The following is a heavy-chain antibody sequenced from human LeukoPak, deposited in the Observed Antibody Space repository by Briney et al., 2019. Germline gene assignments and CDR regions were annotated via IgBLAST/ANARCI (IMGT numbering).Heavy chain of an antibody. V-gene: IGHV3-9*03. CDR2: ISWNSGSI. CDR1: GFTFDDYA. D-gene: IGHD3-3*01. Sequence: PGRSLRLSCAASGFTFDDYAMHWVRQAPGKGLEWVSGISWNSGSIGYADSVKGRFTISRDNAKNSLYLQMNSLRAEDMALYYCAEELEPLEWLFLFDYWGQGTLVTVSS. J-gene: IGHJ4*02. CDR3: AEELEPLEWLFLFDY.